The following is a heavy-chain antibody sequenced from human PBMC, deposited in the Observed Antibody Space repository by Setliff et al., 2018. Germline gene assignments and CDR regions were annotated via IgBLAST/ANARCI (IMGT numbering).Heavy chain of an antibody. Sequence: GGSLRLSCAASGFTFSTYRMHWVRQAPGKGLEWVAVIWDDGGNKYHADSVKGRFSISRDSAKSSLFLQMNSLRGEDTAVYYCARSRRPRRLQSDFDHWGQGTLVTAPQ. V-gene: IGHV3-33*08. CDR3: ARSRRPRRLQSDFDH. CDR2: IWDDGGNK. CDR1: GFTFSTYR. D-gene: IGHD6-25*01. J-gene: IGHJ4*02.